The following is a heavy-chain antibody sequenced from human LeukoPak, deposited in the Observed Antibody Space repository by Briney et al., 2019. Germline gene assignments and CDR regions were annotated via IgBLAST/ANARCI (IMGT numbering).Heavy chain of an antibody. CDR1: GGSINDYY. Sequence: PSETLSLTCTVSGGSINDYYWTWIRQPPPKGLEWIGYIYYSGSTNYNPSLKSRVTISLDTPKNQFSLKLSSVTAADTAIYYCARIYGSYSPDYWGQGTLVTVSS. CDR2: IYYSGST. D-gene: IGHD3-10*01. J-gene: IGHJ4*02. CDR3: ARIYGSYSPDY. V-gene: IGHV4-59*01.